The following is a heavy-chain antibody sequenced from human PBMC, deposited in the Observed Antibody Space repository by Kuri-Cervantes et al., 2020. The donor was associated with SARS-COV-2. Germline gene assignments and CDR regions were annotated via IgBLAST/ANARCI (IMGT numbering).Heavy chain of an antibody. V-gene: IGHV3-21*01. D-gene: IGHD4-17*01. J-gene: IGHJ4*02. CDR3: ARDHGDYYFDY. CDR2: ISSSSSYI. CDR1: GFTFSSYS. Sequence: GESLKISCAASGFTFSSYSMNWVRQAPGKGLEWASSISSSSSYIYYADSVKGRFTISRDNAKNSLYLQMNSLRAEDTAVYYCARDHGDYYFDYWGQGTLVPSPQ.